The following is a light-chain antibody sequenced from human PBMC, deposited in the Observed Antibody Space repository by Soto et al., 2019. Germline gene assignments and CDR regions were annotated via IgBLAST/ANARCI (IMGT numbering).Light chain of an antibody. Sequence: DIVMTQSPLSLPVTPGEPASISCRSSQSLLHSNGYYYLDWYLQKPGQSPQVLIYLGSHRASGVPDRFSGSGSGTDFTLKISRVEAEDVGFYYCMQALHTPWTFGQGTKVEVK. J-gene: IGKJ1*01. CDR1: QSLLHSNGYYY. CDR3: MQALHTPWT. CDR2: LGS. V-gene: IGKV2-28*01.